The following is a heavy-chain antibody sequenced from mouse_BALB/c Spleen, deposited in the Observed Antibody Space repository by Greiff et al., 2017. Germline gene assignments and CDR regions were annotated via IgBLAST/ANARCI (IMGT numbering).Heavy chain of an antibody. Sequence: QVQLKESGPGLVAPSQSLSITCTVSGFSLTGYGVNWVRQPPGKGLEWLGMIWGDGSTDYNSALKSRLSISKDNSKSQVFLKMNSLQTDDTARYYCARALTSTLAWFAYWGQGTLVTVSA. CDR1: GFSLTGYG. J-gene: IGHJ3*01. V-gene: IGHV2-6-7*01. CDR2: IWGDGST. CDR3: ARALTSTLAWFAY. D-gene: IGHD6-1*01.